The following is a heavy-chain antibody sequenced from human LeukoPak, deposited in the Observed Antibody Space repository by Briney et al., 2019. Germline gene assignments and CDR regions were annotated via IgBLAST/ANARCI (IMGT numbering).Heavy chain of an antibody. CDR3: ARVLWPRGFDY. V-gene: IGHV3-7*01. CDR2: IKYGGSEK. CDR1: GLSFSGQW. Sequence: GVSLRLSCTASGLSFSGQWMNWVRQSPGQGLKGVAYIKYGGSEKSYVVPVKGRFTISRDNAKSSLYLQMNSLRVEDTSVYYCARVLWPRGFDYWGQGALVTVSS. J-gene: IGHJ4*02. D-gene: IGHD2-21*01.